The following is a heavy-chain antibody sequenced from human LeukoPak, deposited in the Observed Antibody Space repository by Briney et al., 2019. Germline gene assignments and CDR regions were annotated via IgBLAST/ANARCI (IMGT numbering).Heavy chain of an antibody. V-gene: IGHV3-7*01. J-gene: IGHJ6*03. D-gene: IGHD5-12*01. CDR3: ARDGIIVATISGVYYYYYMDV. CDR1: GFTFSSYW. CDR2: IKQDGSEK. Sequence: GGSLRLSCAASGFTFSSYWMSWVRQAPGKGLEWVANIKQDGSEKYYVDSVKGRFTISRDNAKNSLYLQMNSLRAEDTAVYYCARDGIIVATISGVYYYYYMDVWGKGTTVTVSS.